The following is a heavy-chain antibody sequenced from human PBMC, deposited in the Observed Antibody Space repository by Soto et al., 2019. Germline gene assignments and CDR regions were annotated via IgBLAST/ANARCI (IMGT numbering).Heavy chain of an antibody. V-gene: IGHV1-18*01. CDR2: ISAYNGNT. J-gene: IGHJ5*02. Sequence: QVQLVQSGAEVKKPGASVKVSCKASGYTFSSYAISWVRQAPGQGLEWMGWISAYNGNTNYAQKLQXXXTXXTDTSTSTAYMELRSLRSDDTAVYYCARDSPPNYLWGQGTLVTVSS. CDR1: GYTFSSYA. CDR3: ARDSPPNYL. D-gene: IGHD7-27*01.